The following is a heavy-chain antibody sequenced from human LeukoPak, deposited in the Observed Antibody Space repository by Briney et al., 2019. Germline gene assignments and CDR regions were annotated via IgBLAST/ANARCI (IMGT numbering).Heavy chain of an antibody. V-gene: IGHV4-30-4*08. Sequence: SQTLSLTCTVSGGSISSGDYYWSWIRQPPGKGLEWIGYIYYSGSTYYNPSLKSRVTISVDTSKNQFSLKLSSVTAAGTAVYYCARENCSSTSCYPDYWGQGTLVTVSS. J-gene: IGHJ4*02. CDR3: ARENCSSTSCYPDY. CDR1: GGSISSGDYY. CDR2: IYYSGST. D-gene: IGHD2-2*01.